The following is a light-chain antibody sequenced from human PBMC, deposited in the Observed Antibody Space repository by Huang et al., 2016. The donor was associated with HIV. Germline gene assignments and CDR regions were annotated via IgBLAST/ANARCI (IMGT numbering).Light chain of an antibody. CDR1: QSISTS. J-gene: IGKJ1*01. V-gene: IGKV1-5*03. CDR2: KAS. Sequence: DIQMTQSPSTLSASVGDRVAITCRASQSISTSLAWYQKKPGKAPKLLIYKASSLQRGVLSMSSGSGGGTEFTLTISGLQHDDFATYYCQQYNSYSRTFGQGTRVEI. CDR3: QQYNSYSRT.